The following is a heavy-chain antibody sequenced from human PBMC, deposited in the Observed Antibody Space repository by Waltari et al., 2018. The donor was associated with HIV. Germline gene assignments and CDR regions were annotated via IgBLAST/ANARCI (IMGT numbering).Heavy chain of an antibody. Sequence: VQLLESGGGWVQTGGYQILPSAAPGFTFSTHELNWFRQAPGKGLEWVSAIRGSGGNTYYADSLKGRFTISRDNSKNTLYLQMNSLRAEDTAVYFCVKEHQYSHTWYSYYGMDVWGQGTTVTVSS. CDR1: GFTFSTHE. CDR3: VKEHQYSHTWYSYYGMDV. CDR2: IRGSGGNT. J-gene: IGHJ6*02. V-gene: IGHV3-23*01. D-gene: IGHD6-13*01.